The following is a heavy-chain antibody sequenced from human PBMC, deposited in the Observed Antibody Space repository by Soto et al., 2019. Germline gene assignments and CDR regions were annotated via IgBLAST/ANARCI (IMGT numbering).Heavy chain of an antibody. CDR3: ARGHYCSGGSGDSYAFDI. CDR2: ISAYNGNT. J-gene: IGHJ3*02. CDR1: GYTFTSYG. D-gene: IGHD2-15*01. V-gene: IGHV1-18*01. Sequence: QVQLVQSGAEVKKPGASVKVSCKASGYTFTSYGISWVRQAPGQGLEWMGWISAYNGNTNYAQKLQGRVTMTTDTSTSTAYRELRSLRSYDTAVYYCARGHYCSGGSGDSYAFDIWGQGTMVTVSS.